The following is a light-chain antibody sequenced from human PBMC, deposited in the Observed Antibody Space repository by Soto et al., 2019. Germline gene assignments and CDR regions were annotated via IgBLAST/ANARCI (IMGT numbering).Light chain of an antibody. J-gene: IGKJ4*01. V-gene: IGKV1-5*02. CDR2: AAS. CDR3: QQHNGY. CDR1: QSISSW. Sequence: DIQMTQSPSTLSASVGDRVTIICRASQSISSWLAWYQQKPGKAPKLLIYAASSLASGVPSRFSGSGSGTEFALTISSLQPDDFATYYCQQHNGYFGGGTKVDIK.